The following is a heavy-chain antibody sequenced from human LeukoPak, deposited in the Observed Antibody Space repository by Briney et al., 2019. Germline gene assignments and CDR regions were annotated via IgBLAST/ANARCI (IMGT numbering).Heavy chain of an antibody. J-gene: IGHJ4*02. CDR1: RFTLSSYW. Sequence: GGSLRLSCAASRFTLSSYWMSWVRQAPGKGLEWVANIKQDGSEKYYVDSVKGRFTISRDNARNSLYLQMNSLRAEDTAVYYCARGLMLTTVPTFDYWGQGTLVTVSS. V-gene: IGHV3-7*01. D-gene: IGHD4-17*01. CDR2: IKQDGSEK. CDR3: ARGLMLTTVPTFDY.